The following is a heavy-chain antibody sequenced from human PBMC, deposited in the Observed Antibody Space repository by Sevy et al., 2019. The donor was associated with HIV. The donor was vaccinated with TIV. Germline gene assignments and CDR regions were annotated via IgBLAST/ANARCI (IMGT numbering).Heavy chain of an antibody. Sequence: SETLSLTCTVSGGSMSSSSYYWGWIRQPPGKGLEWIGSIYYSGSTYYNPSLKSRVTISVDTSKNQFSLKLSSVTAADTAVYYCARLNRPPTYNWFDPWGQGTLVTVSS. V-gene: IGHV4-39*01. CDR1: GGSMSSSSYY. CDR2: IYYSGST. CDR3: ARLNRPPTYNWFDP. J-gene: IGHJ5*02.